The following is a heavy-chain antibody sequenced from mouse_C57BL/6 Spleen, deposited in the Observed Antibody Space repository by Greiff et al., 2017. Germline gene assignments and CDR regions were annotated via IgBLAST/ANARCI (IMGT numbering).Heavy chain of an antibody. D-gene: IGHD2-1*01. J-gene: IGHJ3*01. CDR1: GYTFTSYW. Sequence: QVQLQQPGAELVRPGSSVKLSCKASGYTFTSYWMHWVKQRPIQGLEWIGNIDPSDSETNYNQKFKDKATLTVDKSSSTAYMQLSSLTSEDSAVYYCAREDYGNYAGFAYWGQGTLVTVSA. CDR3: AREDYGNYAGFAY. V-gene: IGHV1-52*01. CDR2: IDPSDSET.